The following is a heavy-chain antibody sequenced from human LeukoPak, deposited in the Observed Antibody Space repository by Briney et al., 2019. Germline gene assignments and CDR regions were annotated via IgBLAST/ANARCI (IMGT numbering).Heavy chain of an antibody. V-gene: IGHV3-20*04. J-gene: IGHJ4*02. D-gene: IGHD4-17*01. CDR3: ARDKFYYGFDY. CDR1: GFTFDENG. CDR2: INRNGGST. Sequence: AGGSLRLSCEASGFTFDENGMSWVRQAPGKGLEWVSGINRNGGSTTYADSVKGRFTISRDNAKKYLYLEMKSLRAEDTALYYCARDKFYYGFDYWGQGTLVTVS.